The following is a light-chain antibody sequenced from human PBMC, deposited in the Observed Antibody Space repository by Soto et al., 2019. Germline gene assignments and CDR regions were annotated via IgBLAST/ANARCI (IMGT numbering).Light chain of an antibody. Sequence: QSALTQPASVSGSPGQSITISCTGTSSDVAFYNHVSWYQQHPGKAPKLLIYEVNNRPSGVSHRFSGSKSGNTASLTISGLQAEDEADYYCCSYAGSDTFTFGGGTKVTVL. V-gene: IGLV2-23*02. CDR1: SSDVAFYNH. CDR3: CSYAGSDTFT. CDR2: EVN. J-gene: IGLJ2*01.